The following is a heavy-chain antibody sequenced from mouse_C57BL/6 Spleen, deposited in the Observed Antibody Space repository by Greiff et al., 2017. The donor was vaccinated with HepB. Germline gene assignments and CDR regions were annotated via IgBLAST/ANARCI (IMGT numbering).Heavy chain of an antibody. D-gene: IGHD3-2*02. Sequence: LQEFGAELVKPGASVKISCKASGYAFSSYWMNWVKQRPGKGLEWIGQIYPGDGDTNYNGKFKGKATLTADKSSSTAYMQLSSLTSEDSAVYFCARCSSGYAWFAYWGQGTLVTVSA. J-gene: IGHJ3*01. CDR3: ARCSSGYAWFAY. CDR2: IYPGDGDT. CDR1: GYAFSSYW. V-gene: IGHV1-80*01.